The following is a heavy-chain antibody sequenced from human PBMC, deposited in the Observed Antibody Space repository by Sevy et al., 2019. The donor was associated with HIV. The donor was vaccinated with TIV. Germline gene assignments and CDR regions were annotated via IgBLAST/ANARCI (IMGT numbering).Heavy chain of an antibody. V-gene: IGHV3-7*03. CDR3: ARDLSQLDSSWYDTIFFDY. D-gene: IGHD6-13*01. CDR2: IKQDGSEK. CDR1: GFTFSSYW. J-gene: IGHJ4*02. Sequence: GGSLRLSCAASGFTFSSYWMSWVRQAPGKGLEWVANIKQDGSEKYYVDSMKGRFTISRDNAKNSLYLQMNSLRAEDTAVYYCARDLSQLDSSWYDTIFFDYWGQGTLVTVSS.